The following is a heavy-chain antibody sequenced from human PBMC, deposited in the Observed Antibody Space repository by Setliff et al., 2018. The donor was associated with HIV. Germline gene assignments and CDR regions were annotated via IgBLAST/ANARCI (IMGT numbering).Heavy chain of an antibody. CDR1: GGSFSGYY. J-gene: IGHJ4*02. V-gene: IGHV4-34*01. CDR3: ARRAGSDYFTRFDY. Sequence: LSLTCAVYGGSFSGYYWSWIRQSPGKGLEWIGEINHSGSTNYNPSLKSRVTILGDTSKNQFSLKLSSVTAADTAVYYGARRAGSDYFTRFDYWGQGTLVTVSS. CDR2: INHSGST. D-gene: IGHD3-10*01.